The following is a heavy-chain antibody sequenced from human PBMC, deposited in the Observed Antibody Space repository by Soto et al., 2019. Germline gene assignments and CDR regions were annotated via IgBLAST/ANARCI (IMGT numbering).Heavy chain of an antibody. J-gene: IGHJ6*02. V-gene: IGHV5-51*01. Sequence: GESLKISCKGSGYSVTSYWIGWVRQMPGKGLEWMGIIYPGDSDTGYSPSFQGQVTISADKSISTAYLQWSSLKASDTAMYYCARLRIAAHYYYYGIDVWGQGTTVTVSS. CDR3: ARLRIAAHYYYYGIDV. D-gene: IGHD6-6*01. CDR1: GYSVTSYW. CDR2: IYPGDSDT.